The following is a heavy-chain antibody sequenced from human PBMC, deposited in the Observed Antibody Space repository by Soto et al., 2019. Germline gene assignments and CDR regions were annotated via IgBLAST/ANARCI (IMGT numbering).Heavy chain of an antibody. V-gene: IGHV3-30*18. CDR2: ISYDGSNK. Sequence: GGSLRLSCAASGFTFSSYGMHWVRQAPGKGLEWVAVISYDGSNKYYADSVKGRFTISRDNSKNTLYLQMNSLRAEDTAVYYCAKDRGSSTPLLSMYSGSYIYFDYWGQXTLVTVSP. D-gene: IGHD1-26*01. CDR3: AKDRGSSTPLLSMYSGSYIYFDY. CDR1: GFTFSSYG. J-gene: IGHJ4*02.